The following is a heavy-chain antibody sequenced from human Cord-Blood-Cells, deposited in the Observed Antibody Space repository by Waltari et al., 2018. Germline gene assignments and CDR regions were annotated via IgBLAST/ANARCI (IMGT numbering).Heavy chain of an antibody. D-gene: IGHD3-9*01. V-gene: IGHV4-39*01. Sequence: QLQLQESGPGLVKPSETLSLTCTVPGGSISSSRYHWGWIRQPPGKGLEWIGSIYYSGSTYYNPSLKSRVTISVDTSKNQFSLKLSSVTAADTAVYYCARRTLLRYFDYWGQGTLVTVSS. CDR2: IYYSGST. CDR1: GGSISSSRYH. CDR3: ARRTLLRYFDY. J-gene: IGHJ4*02.